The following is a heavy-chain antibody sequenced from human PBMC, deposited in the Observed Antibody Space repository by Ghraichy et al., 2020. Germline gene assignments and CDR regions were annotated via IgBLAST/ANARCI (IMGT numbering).Heavy chain of an antibody. D-gene: IGHD1-26*01. CDR1: GFTFSSYS. CDR3: ARDSSPYSGSYYVTDSVYY. Sequence: LSLTCAASGFTFSSYSMNWVRQAPGKWLEWVSSISSSSSYIYYADSVKGRFTISRDTAKNSLYLQMNSLRAEDTAVYYCARDSSPYSGSYYVTDSVYYWGPGTLVTVSS. CDR2: ISSSSSYI. V-gene: IGHV3-21*01. J-gene: IGHJ4*01.